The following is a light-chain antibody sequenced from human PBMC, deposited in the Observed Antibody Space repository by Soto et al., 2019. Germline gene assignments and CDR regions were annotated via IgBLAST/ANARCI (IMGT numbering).Light chain of an antibody. Sequence: IVITQSPATLSVSPGEISTFSCIDSQTVNNYLAWYQQKPGQPPRLLIYGASTRATGIPARFSGSGSGTEFTLTISSLQSEDFAVYYCQQYNNWPRTFGQGTKVDIK. V-gene: IGKV3-15*01. CDR1: QTVNNY. CDR2: GAS. CDR3: QQYNNWPRT. J-gene: IGKJ1*01.